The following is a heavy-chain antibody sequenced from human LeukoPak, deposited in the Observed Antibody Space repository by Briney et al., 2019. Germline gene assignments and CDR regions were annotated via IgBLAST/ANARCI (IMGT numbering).Heavy chain of an antibody. D-gene: IGHD6-19*01. J-gene: IGHJ5*02. V-gene: IGHV1-18*01. CDR1: GYTFTSYG. CDR2: ISAYNGNT. CDR3: ARTYSSGWYWFDP. Sequence: ASVKVSCKASGYTFTSYGISWVRQAPGQGLEWMGWISAYNGNTNYAQKLQGRVTLTTDTSTSTGYVELRSLRSDDTAVYYCARTYSSGWYWFDPWGQGTLVTVSS.